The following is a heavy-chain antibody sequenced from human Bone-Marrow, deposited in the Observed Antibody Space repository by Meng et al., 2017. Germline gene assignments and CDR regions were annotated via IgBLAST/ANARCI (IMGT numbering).Heavy chain of an antibody. J-gene: IGHJ4*02. CDR1: GDTFTSYA. CDR3: ARDSPLDGYSLLDY. V-gene: IGHV7-4-1*02. D-gene: IGHD5-24*01. CDR2: IDPNTGNP. Sequence: QVQRVQAGAELKQPGAAVKGSCRPSGDTFTSYAITWVRQAPGQGPDWMGWIDPNTGNPTYDQGFTGRFVFSLDTSVSTAYLQINSLRADDTAVYYCARDSPLDGYSLLDYWGQGTLVTVSS.